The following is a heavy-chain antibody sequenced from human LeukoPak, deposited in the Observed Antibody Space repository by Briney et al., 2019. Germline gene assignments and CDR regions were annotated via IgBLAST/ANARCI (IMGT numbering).Heavy chain of an antibody. CDR1: GYTFTGYY. CDR2: INPNSGGT. J-gene: IGHJ3*02. Sequence: GASVKVSCKASGYTFTGYYMHWVRQAPGQGLEWMGWINPNSGGTNYAQKFQGRVTMTEDTSTDTAYMELSSLRSEDTAVYYCATGDTRAFDIWGQGTMVTVSS. V-gene: IGHV1-2*02. CDR3: ATGDTRAFDI.